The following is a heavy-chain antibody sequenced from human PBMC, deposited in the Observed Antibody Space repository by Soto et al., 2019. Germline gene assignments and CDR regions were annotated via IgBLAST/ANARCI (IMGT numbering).Heavy chain of an antibody. D-gene: IGHD2-15*01. CDR1: GGSISSYY. J-gene: IGHJ5*02. Sequence: SETLSLTCTVSGGSISSYYWSWIRQPPGKGLEWIGYIYYSGSTNYNPSLKSRVTISVDTSKNQFSLKLSSVTAADTAVYYCARVRGDIVVVVAATPGWFDPWGQGTLVTVPS. CDR3: ARVRGDIVVVVAATPGWFDP. CDR2: IYYSGST. V-gene: IGHV4-59*01.